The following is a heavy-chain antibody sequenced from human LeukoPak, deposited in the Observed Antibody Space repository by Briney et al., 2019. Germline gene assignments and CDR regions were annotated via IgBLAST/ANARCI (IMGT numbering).Heavy chain of an antibody. J-gene: IGHJ3*02. CDR2: INSDGSST. CDR3: STGSGHAFDI. Sequence: AGTLRLSCAASGFTFSSYCWHWVRQVPGKGLVWVSRINSDGSSTSYAHSVKGRFTISRDNAKNTLYVQMNSLRAEDTAVYYCSTGSGHAFDIWGRGTMVTVSS. V-gene: IGHV3-74*01. CDR1: GFTFSSYC. D-gene: IGHD3-10*01.